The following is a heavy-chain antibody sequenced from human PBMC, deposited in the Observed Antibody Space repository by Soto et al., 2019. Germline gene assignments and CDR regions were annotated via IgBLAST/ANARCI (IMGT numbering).Heavy chain of an antibody. CDR3: AVRNWNYYYYSVMDV. CDR1: GGTFSSYA. CDR2: IIPIFGTA. V-gene: IGHV1-69*13. J-gene: IGHJ6*02. Sequence: ASVKVSCKASGGTFSSYAISWGRQAPGQGLEWMGGIIPIFGTANYAQKFQGRVTITADESTSTAYMELSSLRSEDTAVYYCAVRNWNYYYYSVMDVWGQGTTVTVSS. D-gene: IGHD1-1*01.